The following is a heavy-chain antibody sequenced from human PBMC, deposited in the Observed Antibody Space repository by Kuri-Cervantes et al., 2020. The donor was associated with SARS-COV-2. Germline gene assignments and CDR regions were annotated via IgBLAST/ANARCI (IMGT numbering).Heavy chain of an antibody. V-gene: IGHV3-15*01. CDR1: GFTFSNAW. CDR2: IKSKTDGGTT. J-gene: IGHJ4*02. Sequence: LTCAASGFTFSNAWMSWVRQAPGKGLEWVGRIKSKTDGGTTDYAAPVKGRFTISRDDSKNTLYLQMNSLKTEDTAVYYCTTDYRAMVPQQPYPFDYWGQGTLVTVSS. CDR3: TTDYRAMVPQQPYPFDY. D-gene: IGHD3-10*01.